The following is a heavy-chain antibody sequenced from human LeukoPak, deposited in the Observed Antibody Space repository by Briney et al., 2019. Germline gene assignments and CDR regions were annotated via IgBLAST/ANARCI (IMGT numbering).Heavy chain of an antibody. Sequence: SETLSLTCTVSGGSISSYYWSWIRLPPGKGLEWIGYIYYTGATYYNPSLKSRVTISLDTSKNQFSLKLSSVTAADAAVYYCARAGYSYGTGYYFDYWAREPWSPSPQ. V-gene: IGHV4-59*01. CDR1: GGSISSYY. J-gene: IGHJ4*02. D-gene: IGHD5-18*01. CDR3: ARAGYSYGTGYYFDY. CDR2: IYYTGAT.